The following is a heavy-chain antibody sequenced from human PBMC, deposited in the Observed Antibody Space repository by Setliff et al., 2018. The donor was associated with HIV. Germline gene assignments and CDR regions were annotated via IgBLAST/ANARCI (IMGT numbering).Heavy chain of an antibody. CDR3: ARPSAGGGYNYWYFDL. D-gene: IGHD5-12*01. J-gene: IGHJ2*01. CDR2: IYYSGTT. V-gene: IGHV4-39*01. Sequence: GSLRLSCAASGFTFSRFDMNWVRQPPGKGLEWIGSIYYSGTTYYNPSLKSRVTISVDTSKNQFSLKLSSVTAADTAVYYCARPSAGGGYNYWYFDLWGRGTLVTVSS. CDR1: GFTFSRFDM.